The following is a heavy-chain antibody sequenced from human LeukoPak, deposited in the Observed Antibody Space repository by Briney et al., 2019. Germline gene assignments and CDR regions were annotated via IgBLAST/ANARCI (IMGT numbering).Heavy chain of an antibody. V-gene: IGHV4-39*07. D-gene: IGHD3-10*01. CDR3: ARDNELHPSYYYGMDV. CDR2: IYYSGST. Sequence: PSETLSLTCTVSGGSISSSSYYWGWIRQPPGKGLEWIGSIYYSGSTYYNPSLKSRVTISVDTSKNQFSLKLSSVTAADTAVYYCARDNELHPSYYYGMDVWGQGTTVTVSS. J-gene: IGHJ6*02. CDR1: GGSISSSSYY.